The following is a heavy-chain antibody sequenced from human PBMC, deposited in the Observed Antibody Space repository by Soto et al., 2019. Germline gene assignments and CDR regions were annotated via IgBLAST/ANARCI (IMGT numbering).Heavy chain of an antibody. CDR1: GGSISSGGYS. CDR3: ARYSTENCSGGSCYSPDNWFDP. D-gene: IGHD2-15*01. V-gene: IGHV4-30-2*02. J-gene: IGHJ5*02. Sequence: LSETLSLTCSVSGGSISSGGYSWSWIRQPPGKGLEWIGYIYHSGSTYYNPSLKSRVTISVDRSKNQFSLKMTSVTAADTAVYYCARYSTENCSGGSCYSPDNWFDPWGQGTLVTVSS. CDR2: IYHSGST.